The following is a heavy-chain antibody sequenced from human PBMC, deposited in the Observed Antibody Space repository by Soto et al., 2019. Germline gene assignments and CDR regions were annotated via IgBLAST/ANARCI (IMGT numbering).Heavy chain of an antibody. CDR3: AKDVNYDVLAGYYYY. CDR2: IRGRGGTT. Sequence: PGGSLSLSCAASDFTLRSYGMTWVRQAPGKGLEWVSAIRGRGGTTYYADSVKGRFTISRDNAQNTLFLQMNRLRAEDTAVYYCAKDVNYDVLAGYYYYWGQGSLVTVSS. V-gene: IGHV3-23*01. CDR1: DFTLRSYG. D-gene: IGHD3-9*01. J-gene: IGHJ4*02.